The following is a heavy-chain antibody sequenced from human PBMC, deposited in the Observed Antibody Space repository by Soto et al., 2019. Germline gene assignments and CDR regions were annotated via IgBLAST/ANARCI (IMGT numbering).Heavy chain of an antibody. D-gene: IGHD6-13*01. CDR1: GGSISTYY. V-gene: IGHV4-4*07. Sequence: QVRLRESGPGLVRPSETLSLTCSVSGGSISTYYWSWIRQPAGKGLEWIGRIYRSGGTNFNPSLMSRVSMSVDTSKHQFSLKLSSVVAADTAVYYCARGAAAGVDYGMDVWGQGTTVTVS. J-gene: IGHJ6*02. CDR2: IYRSGGT. CDR3: ARGAAAGVDYGMDV.